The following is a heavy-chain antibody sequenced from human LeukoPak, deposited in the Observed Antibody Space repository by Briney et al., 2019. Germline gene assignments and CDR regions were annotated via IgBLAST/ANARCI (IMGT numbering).Heavy chain of an antibody. Sequence: SETLSLTCTVSGGSISTYYWSWIRQPPGKGLEWIGYIYNSGSTNYNPSLQSRATISVDTSKNQFSLRLTSVTAADTAVYYCAKAVAAAGRFGFDPWGQGTLVTVSS. J-gene: IGHJ5*02. CDR1: GGSISTYY. D-gene: IGHD6-13*01. V-gene: IGHV4-59*01. CDR2: IYNSGST. CDR3: AKAVAAAGRFGFDP.